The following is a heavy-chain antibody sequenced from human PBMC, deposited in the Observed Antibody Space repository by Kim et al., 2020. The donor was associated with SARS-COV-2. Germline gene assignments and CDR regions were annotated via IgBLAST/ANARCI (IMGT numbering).Heavy chain of an antibody. V-gene: IGHV3-49*03. J-gene: IGHJ4*02. Sequence: GGSLRLSCTASGFTFGDYAMSWFRQAPGKGLEWVGFIRSKAYGGTTEYAASVKGRFTISRDDSKSIAYLQMNSLKTEDTAVYYCTREGDYIVATKGDYWGQGTLVTVSS. CDR2: IRSKAYGGTT. CDR1: GFTFGDYA. CDR3: TREGDYIVATKGDY. D-gene: IGHD5-12*01.